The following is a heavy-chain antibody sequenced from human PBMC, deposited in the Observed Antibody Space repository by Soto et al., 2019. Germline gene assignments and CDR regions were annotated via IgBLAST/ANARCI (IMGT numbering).Heavy chain of an antibody. CDR2: IIPILGIA. J-gene: IGHJ5*02. CDR1: GGTFSSYT. D-gene: IGHD3-10*01. V-gene: IGHV1-69*02. Sequence: GASVKVSCKASGGTFSSYTISWVRQAPGQGLEWMGRIIPILGIANYAQKLQGRVTMTTDTSTSTAYMELRSLRSDDTAVYYCARGGRLLWFGEFLLTNWFDPWGQGTLVTVSS. CDR3: ARGGRLLWFGEFLLTNWFDP.